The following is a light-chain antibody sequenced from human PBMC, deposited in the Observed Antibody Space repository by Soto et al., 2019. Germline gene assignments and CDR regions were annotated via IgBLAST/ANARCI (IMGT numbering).Light chain of an antibody. J-gene: IGKJ1*01. CDR1: QSVSGK. CDR2: DAS. CDR3: QQSNNWPCT. V-gene: IGKV3-15*01. Sequence: LMAQSPATLSVSPGERATLSCRASQSVSGKLAWYQQKPGQAPRLLIYDASTRATGIPARFSGSGSGTEFTLTISSLQSEDLAIYYCQQSNNWPCTFGQGTKV.